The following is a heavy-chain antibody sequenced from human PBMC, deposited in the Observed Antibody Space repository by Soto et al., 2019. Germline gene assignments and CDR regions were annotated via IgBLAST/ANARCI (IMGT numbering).Heavy chain of an antibody. CDR1: GGYISSGGNY. CDR2: IHYTGHT. J-gene: IGHJ4*01. V-gene: IGHV4-31*01. Sequence: QVQLQESGPGLVKPSQTLSLTCSVSGGYISSGGNYWSWIRQHPGKDLEWIGFIHYTGHTKDNAALTSPVIISGDMAPTQFSLTLTAVTAADTAVYYCAREEIKVSFFDPWGPGILVTVSS. D-gene: IGHD2-8*01. CDR3: AREEIKVSFFDP.